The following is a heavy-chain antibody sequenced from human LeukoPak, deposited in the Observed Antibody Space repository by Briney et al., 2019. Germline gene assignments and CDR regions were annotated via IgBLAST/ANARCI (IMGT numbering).Heavy chain of an antibody. D-gene: IGHD2-15*01. J-gene: IGHJ6*02. Sequence: ASVKVSCKASGGTFSSYAISWVRQAPGQGLEWMGRIIPILGIANYAQKFQGRVTITADKSTSTAYMELSSLRSEDTAVYYCVRARSALVAATRPYYYYGMDVWGQGTTVTVSS. V-gene: IGHV1-69*04. CDR1: GGTFSSYA. CDR2: IIPILGIA. CDR3: VRARSALVAATRPYYYYGMDV.